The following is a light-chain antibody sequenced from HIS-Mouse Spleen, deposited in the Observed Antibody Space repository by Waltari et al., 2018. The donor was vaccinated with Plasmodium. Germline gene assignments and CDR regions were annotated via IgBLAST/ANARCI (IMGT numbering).Light chain of an antibody. V-gene: IGKV1-39*01. CDR2: AAS. Sequence: DIQMTQSPSSLSASVGDRVTITCRASQSINSYLNWYQQKPGKAPKLLIYAASILQSGGQSRFSGSGSGTDFTLTISSLQPEDFATYYCQQSYSTWTFGQGTKVEIK. J-gene: IGKJ1*01. CDR3: QQSYSTWT. CDR1: QSINSY.